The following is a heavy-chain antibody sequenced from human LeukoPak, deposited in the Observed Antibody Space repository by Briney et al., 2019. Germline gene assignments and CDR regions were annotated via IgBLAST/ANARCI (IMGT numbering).Heavy chain of an antibody. V-gene: IGHV4-59*01. J-gene: IGHJ4*02. Sequence: SETLSLTCSVSGGSISGYYWSWIGQPPGRGLEWIGSMFYRGSTSFNPSLKSRVSFSLDTSKNQFSLKLSSVTAADTAVYHCARYHCTSGDCNHLDKWGRGTLVTVSS. CDR3: ARYHCTSGDCNHLDK. D-gene: IGHD2-21*02. CDR1: GGSISGYY. CDR2: MFYRGST.